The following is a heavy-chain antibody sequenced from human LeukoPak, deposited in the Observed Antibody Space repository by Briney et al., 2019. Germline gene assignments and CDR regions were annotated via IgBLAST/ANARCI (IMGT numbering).Heavy chain of an antibody. CDR1: GGSISSYY. D-gene: IGHD3-16*02. J-gene: IGHJ4*01. CDR2: IYYSGST. V-gene: IGHV4-59*01. Sequence: PSETLSLNCTVSGGSISSYYWNWMRQPPGRGLEWIGYIYYSGSTDYNPSLKSRVSMPVDTSKNQFSLNLTSMAAADTAVYYCARGYNSYRFDCWGQGILVTVSS. CDR3: ARGYNSYRFDC.